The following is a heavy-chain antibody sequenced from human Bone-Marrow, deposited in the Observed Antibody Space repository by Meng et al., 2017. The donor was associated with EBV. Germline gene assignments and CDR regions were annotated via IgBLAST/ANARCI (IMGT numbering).Heavy chain of an antibody. CDR3: ARAYSYGSRDLPGH. Sequence: QERRPDPGPGLVNPPGTLSLTSAASGVPLRLRYCWQWVRQPPGRGLEWLGQIYHSGSPTYNPSLKSRVIISVDKSKNQFSLRLTSVTAADTAVYYCARAYSYGSRDLPGHWGLGTLVTVSS. J-gene: IGHJ1*01. CDR2: IYHSGSP. V-gene: IGHV4-4*03. D-gene: IGHD3-10*01. CDR1: GVPLRLRYC.